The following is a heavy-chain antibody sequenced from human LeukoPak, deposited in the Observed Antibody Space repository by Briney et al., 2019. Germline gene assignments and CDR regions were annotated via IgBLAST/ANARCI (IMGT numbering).Heavy chain of an antibody. CDR3: AGGRRDGSRLKTPDAFDI. CDR2: INHSGST. Sequence: PSETLSLTCAVSGGSFSGYYWSWIRQPPGKGLEWIGEINHSGSTNYNPSLKSRVTISVDTSKNQFSLKLSSVTAADTAVYYCAGGRRDGSRLKTPDAFDIWGQGTMVTVSS. V-gene: IGHV4-34*01. D-gene: IGHD6-13*01. CDR1: GGSFSGYY. J-gene: IGHJ3*02.